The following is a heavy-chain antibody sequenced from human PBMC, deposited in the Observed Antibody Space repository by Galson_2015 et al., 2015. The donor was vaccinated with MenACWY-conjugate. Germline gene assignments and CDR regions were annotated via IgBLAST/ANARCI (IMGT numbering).Heavy chain of an antibody. D-gene: IGHD6-13*01. CDR2: INSDGSST. CDR1: GFTFSSYW. V-gene: IGHV3-74*01. Sequence: SLRLSCAASGFTFSSYWMHWVRQGPGKGLVWVSRINSDGSSTNYADSVKGRFTISRDNAKNTLYLQMNSLRAEDTAVYYCARGGQGLAAAEDNWFDPWGQGTLVTASS. J-gene: IGHJ5*02. CDR3: ARGGQGLAAAEDNWFDP.